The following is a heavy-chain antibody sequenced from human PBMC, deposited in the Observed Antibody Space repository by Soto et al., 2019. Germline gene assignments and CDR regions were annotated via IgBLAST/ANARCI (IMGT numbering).Heavy chain of an antibody. Sequence: SETLSLTCSVSGVSVSSGSHYWSWIRQSPGKGLEWIGFIYYSGSTNYNPSLKSRVTISVDTSKNQFSLKVTSVTAADTAVYYCAKDIAVNIYGETSFDYWGQGTLVTVSS. CDR1: GVSVSSGSHY. D-gene: IGHD6-19*01. CDR2: IYYSGST. V-gene: IGHV4-61*01. J-gene: IGHJ4*02. CDR3: AKDIAVNIYGETSFDY.